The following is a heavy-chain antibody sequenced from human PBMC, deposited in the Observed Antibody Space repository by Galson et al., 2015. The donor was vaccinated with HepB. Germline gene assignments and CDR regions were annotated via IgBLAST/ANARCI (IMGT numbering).Heavy chain of an antibody. D-gene: IGHD6-13*01. CDR3: AGYSSPRAAFDI. CDR2: IIPIFGTA. Sequence: SVKVSCKASGGTFSSYAISWVRQAPGQGLEWMGGIIPIFGTANYAQKFQGRVTITADKSTSTAYMELSSLRSEDTAVYYCAGYSSPRAAFDIWGQGTMVTVSS. CDR1: GGTFSSYA. V-gene: IGHV1-69*06. J-gene: IGHJ3*02.